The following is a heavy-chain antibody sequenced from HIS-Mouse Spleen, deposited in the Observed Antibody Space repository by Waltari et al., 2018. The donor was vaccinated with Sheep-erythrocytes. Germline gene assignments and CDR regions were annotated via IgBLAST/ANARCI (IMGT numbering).Heavy chain of an antibody. D-gene: IGHD1-26*01. J-gene: IGHJ4*02. CDR2: IIPILGIA. CDR3: AQTGATTPHFDY. V-gene: IGHV1-69*04. CDR1: GGTFSSYA. Sequence: QVQLVQSGAEVKKPGSSVKVSCKASGGTFSSYAISWVRQAPGQGLEWMGRIIPILGIANYAPKFQGRVTLTADKSTSTAYMELSSLRSEDTAVYYCAQTGATTPHFDYWGQGTLVTVSS.